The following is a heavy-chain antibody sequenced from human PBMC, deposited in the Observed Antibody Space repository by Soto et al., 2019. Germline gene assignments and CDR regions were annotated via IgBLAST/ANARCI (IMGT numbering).Heavy chain of an antibody. Sequence: QVQLQESGPGLVKPSETLSLTCTVSGGSISNYYWSWVRQPPGKGLEWIGFIYYTGSTNYNSSLKSRVTMSLGTSKNQFSLQLSSVTAADTAVYYCARCGYSFGSGYYFDYWGQGTLVTVSS. J-gene: IGHJ4*02. D-gene: IGHD5-18*01. CDR3: ARCGYSFGSGYYFDY. CDR1: GGSISNYY. V-gene: IGHV4-59*01. CDR2: IYYTGST.